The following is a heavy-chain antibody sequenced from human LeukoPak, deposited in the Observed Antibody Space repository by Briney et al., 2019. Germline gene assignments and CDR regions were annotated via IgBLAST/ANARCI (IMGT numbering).Heavy chain of an antibody. D-gene: IGHD5-24*01. CDR1: GYSFTNYW. V-gene: IGHV5-51*01. CDR2: IYPGDSDT. J-gene: IGHJ5*02. CDR3: ARLRDGYKES. Sequence: GESLKISCKGSGYSFTNYWIGWVRQTPGEGLEWMGIIYPGDSDTRYSPSFQGQVTISADKSISTAYLQWSSLKASDSAMYYCARLRDGYKESWGQGTLVTVSS.